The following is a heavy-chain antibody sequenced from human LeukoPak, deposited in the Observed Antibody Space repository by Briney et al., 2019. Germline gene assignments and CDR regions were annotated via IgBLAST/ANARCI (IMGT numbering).Heavy chain of an antibody. CDR1: GYSFTSYW. J-gene: IGHJ2*01. CDR3: ARCSSTSCPSGYFDL. V-gene: IGHV5-51*01. CDR2: IYPGDSDT. D-gene: IGHD2-2*01. Sequence: GESLKISCKGSGYSFTSYWIGWVRQMPGKGLEWMGIIYPGDSDTRYSPSFQGQVTISADKSISTAYLQWSSLKASDTAMHYCARCSSTSCPSGYFDLWGRGTLVTVTS.